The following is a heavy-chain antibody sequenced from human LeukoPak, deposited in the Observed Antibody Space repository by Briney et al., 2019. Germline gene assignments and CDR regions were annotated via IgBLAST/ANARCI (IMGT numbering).Heavy chain of an antibody. D-gene: IGHD2/OR15-2a*01. Sequence: SETLSLTCTVSGGSISSYYWSWVRQPPGKGLEYIGYIYHSGSTNYNPSLKSRVTISVDTSKNQFSLRLTSVTAADTAVYFCGSARIGLGFYYGMDVWGQGTTVTVSS. J-gene: IGHJ6*02. CDR2: IYHSGST. V-gene: IGHV4-59*08. CDR1: GGSISSYY. CDR3: GSARIGLGFYYGMDV.